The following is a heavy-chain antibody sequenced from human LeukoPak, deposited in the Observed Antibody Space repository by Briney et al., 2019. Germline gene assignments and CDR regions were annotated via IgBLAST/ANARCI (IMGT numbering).Heavy chain of an antibody. J-gene: IGHJ4*02. V-gene: IGHV1-46*01. CDR2: INPSGGST. D-gene: IGHD3-9*01. Sequence: ASVKVSCKASGYTFTGYYMHWVRQAPGQGLEWMGIINPSGGSTSYAQKFQGRVTMTRDTSTSTVYMELSSLRSEDTAVYYCAREILSVYYFDYWGQGTLVTLSS. CDR1: GYTFTGYY. CDR3: AREILSVYYFDY.